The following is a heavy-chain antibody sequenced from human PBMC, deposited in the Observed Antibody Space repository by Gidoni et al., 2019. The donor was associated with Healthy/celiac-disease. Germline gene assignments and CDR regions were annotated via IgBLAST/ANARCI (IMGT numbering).Heavy chain of an antibody. CDR1: GWSLSGYY. D-gene: IGHD3-10*01. CDR2: INHSGST. J-gene: IGHJ5*02. V-gene: IGHV4-34*01. CDR3: ASAAYYGSGPSNWFDP. Sequence: QVQLQQWGAGLLKPSAALSPTCPVYGWSLSGYYWRWIRQPPGRGLEWIGEINHSGSTNYNPSLKSRVTISVDTSKDQFSLKLSSVTAADTAVYYCASAAYYGSGPSNWFDPWGQGTLVTVSS.